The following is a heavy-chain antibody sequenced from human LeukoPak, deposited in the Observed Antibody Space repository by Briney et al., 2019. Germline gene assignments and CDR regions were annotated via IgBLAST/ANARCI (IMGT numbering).Heavy chain of an antibody. CDR3: ASHPYGDYPFDY. CDR1: GGSISSSSYY. CDR2: IYYSGST. D-gene: IGHD4-17*01. Sequence: SETLSLTCTVSGGSISSSSYYWGWIRQPPGKGLEWIGSIYYSGSTYYNPSLKSRVTISIDTSKNQFSLKLSSVTAADTAVYYYASHPYGDYPFDYWGQGTLVTVSS. J-gene: IGHJ4*02. V-gene: IGHV4-39*07.